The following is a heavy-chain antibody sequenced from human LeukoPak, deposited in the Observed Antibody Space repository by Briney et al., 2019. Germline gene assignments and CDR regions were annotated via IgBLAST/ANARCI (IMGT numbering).Heavy chain of an antibody. CDR1: GGSISSYY. J-gene: IGHJ4*02. CDR3: AATLNAVALFDY. D-gene: IGHD6-19*01. Sequence: SETLSLTCTVSGGSISSYYWSWIRQPPGKGLEWIGYIYYSGSTNYNPSLKSRVTISVDTSKNQFSLKLSSVTAADTAVYYCAATLNAVALFDYWGQGTLVTVSS. CDR2: IYYSGST. V-gene: IGHV4-59*08.